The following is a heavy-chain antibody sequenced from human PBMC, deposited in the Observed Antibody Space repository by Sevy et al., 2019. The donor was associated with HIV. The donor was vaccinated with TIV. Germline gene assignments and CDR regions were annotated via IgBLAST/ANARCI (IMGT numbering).Heavy chain of an antibody. J-gene: IGHJ3*02. CDR1: ALSLSNYY. CDR2: IKQGGNEQ. D-gene: IGHD2-21*01. V-gene: IGHV3-7*01. Sequence: GGSLRLSCAASALSLSNYYMTWVRQAPGKGLEWVANIKQGGNEQFYLESVKGRFTISRDDSKNSVYLQMTSLRAEDTAVYYCAREGVIYDDDGRDFDDAFDIWGHGTMVTVSS. CDR3: AREGVIYDDDGRDFDDAFDI.